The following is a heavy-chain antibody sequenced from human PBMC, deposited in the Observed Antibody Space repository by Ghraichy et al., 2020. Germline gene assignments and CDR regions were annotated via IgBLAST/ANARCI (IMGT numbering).Heavy chain of an antibody. CDR2: IKQDGSEK. CDR3: ARDSSSSAGVDY. V-gene: IGHV3-7*01. J-gene: IGHJ4*02. CDR1: GFTFSSYW. Sequence: LSLTCAASGFTFSSYWMSWVRQAPGKGLEWVANIKQDGSEKYYVDSVKGRFTISRDNAKNSLYLQMNSLRAEDTAVYYCARDSSSSAGVDYWGQGTLVTVSS. D-gene: IGHD6-6*01.